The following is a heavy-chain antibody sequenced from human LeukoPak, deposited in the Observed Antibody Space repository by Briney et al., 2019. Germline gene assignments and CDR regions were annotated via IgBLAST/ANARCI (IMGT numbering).Heavy chain of an antibody. CDR1: GASISPYY. D-gene: IGHD3-22*01. CDR3: ARAPSMILPYYFDY. Sequence: DPSETLSLTCTVSGASISPYYWSWIRQPPGKGLEWLGFISYSGSTNYNSSLNSRVTISVDTSQIQFSLKLTSVTTADTAMYYCARAPSMILPYYFDYWGHGILVTVSS. V-gene: IGHV4-59*01. J-gene: IGHJ4*01. CDR2: ISYSGST.